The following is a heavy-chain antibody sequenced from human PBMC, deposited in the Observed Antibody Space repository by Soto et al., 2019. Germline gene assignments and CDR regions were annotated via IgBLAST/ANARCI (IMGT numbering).Heavy chain of an antibody. CDR2: IYYNGRP. Sequence: PSETLSLTCSVSGASITSDDYSWTWIRQPPGKGLEWIGFIYYNGRPYYTPSLKSRVTISLDTSKNQFSLKLTSATAADTAVYYCARVRSYGMDVWGPGTTVTVSS. V-gene: IGHV4-30-4*01. CDR3: ARVRSYGMDV. CDR1: GASITSDDYS. D-gene: IGHD3-10*01. J-gene: IGHJ6*02.